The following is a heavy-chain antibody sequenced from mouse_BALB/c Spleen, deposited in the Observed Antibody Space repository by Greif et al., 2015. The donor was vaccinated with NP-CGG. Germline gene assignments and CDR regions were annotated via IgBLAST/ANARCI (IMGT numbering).Heavy chain of an antibody. V-gene: IGHV2-9*02. Sequence: VKLVESGPGLVAPSQSLSITCTVSGFSLTSYGVHWVRQPPGKGLEWLGVIWAGGSQNYNSALMSRLSISKDNSMSQVFVKMNSLQTDDTAMYYCAREYYGSSYWYFDVWGAGTTVTVSS. CDR2: IWAGGSQ. CDR1: GFSLTSYG. CDR3: AREYYGSSYWYFDV. J-gene: IGHJ1*01. D-gene: IGHD1-1*01.